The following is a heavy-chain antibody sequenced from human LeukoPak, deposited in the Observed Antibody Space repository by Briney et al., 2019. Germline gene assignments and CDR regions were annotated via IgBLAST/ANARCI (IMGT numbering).Heavy chain of an antibody. CDR2: ISYDGSNK. CDR3: ARAAGDYSFNYYYYYGMDV. J-gene: IGHJ6*02. CDR1: GFTFSSYA. Sequence: GGSLRLSCAASGFTFSSYAMHWVRQAPGKGLEWVAGISYDGSNKYYADSVKGRFTISRDNSKNTLYLQMNSLRAEDTAVYYCARAAGDYSFNYYYYYGMDVWGQGTTVTVSS. V-gene: IGHV3-30-3*01. D-gene: IGHD4-11*01.